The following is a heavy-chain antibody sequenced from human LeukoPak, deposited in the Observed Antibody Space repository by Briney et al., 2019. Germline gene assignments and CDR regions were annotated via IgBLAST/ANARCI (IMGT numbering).Heavy chain of an antibody. CDR3: ARVECSSTTCYDDY. CDR2: INVYNGYT. CDR1: GYTFTTYA. J-gene: IGHJ4*02. V-gene: IGHV1-18*01. D-gene: IGHD2-2*01. Sequence: GASVKVSCKTSGYTFTTYAISWVRQAPGQALERMGWINVYNGYTNYARNLQGRVTMTTDTSTSTAYMELRSLRSGDTAVYYCARVECSSTTCYDDYWGQGTLATVSS.